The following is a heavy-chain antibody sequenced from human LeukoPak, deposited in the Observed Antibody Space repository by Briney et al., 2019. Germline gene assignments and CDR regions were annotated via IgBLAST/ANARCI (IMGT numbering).Heavy chain of an antibody. J-gene: IGHJ4*02. V-gene: IGHV4-59*01. Sequence: SGTLSLTCAVYGGSFSGYYWSWIRQPPGRGLEWIGYIYSSGSTNYNPSLKSRITISVDTSKNQFSLKLSSVTAADTAVYYCARFAYCGGHCWYYFDYWGQGSLVTVSS. CDR1: GGSFSGYY. CDR2: IYSSGST. CDR3: ARFAYCGGHCWYYFDY. D-gene: IGHD2-21*02.